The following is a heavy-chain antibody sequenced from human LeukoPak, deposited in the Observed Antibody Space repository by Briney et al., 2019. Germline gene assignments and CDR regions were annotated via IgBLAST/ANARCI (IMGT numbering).Heavy chain of an antibody. J-gene: IGHJ3*02. CDR2: IIPIFGTA. Sequence: SVKVSCKASGGTFSSYAISWVRQAPGQGLEWMGGIIPIFGTANYAQKFQGRVTITADESTSTAYMELSSLRSEDTAVYYCAIMKSGYDSSGYRGNDAFDIWGQGTMVTVSS. CDR1: GGTFSSYA. D-gene: IGHD3-22*01. CDR3: AIMKSGYDSSGYRGNDAFDI. V-gene: IGHV1-69*13.